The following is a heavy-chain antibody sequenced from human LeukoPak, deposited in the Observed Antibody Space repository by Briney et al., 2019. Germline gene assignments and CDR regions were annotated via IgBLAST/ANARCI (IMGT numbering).Heavy chain of an antibody. J-gene: IGHJ3*02. CDR3: ARGRYCSADICPGGDAFDI. V-gene: IGHV4-4*07. CDR1: GGSINNYY. Sequence: SETLSLTCTVSGGSINNYYWSWIRQPAGKGLEWIGRIYTRGSTNYNPSLKSRVTMSVDTSKNQFSLKLSSVTAADTAVYYCARGRYCSADICPGGDAFDIWGQGTMVSVSS. CDR2: IYTRGST. D-gene: IGHD2-15*01.